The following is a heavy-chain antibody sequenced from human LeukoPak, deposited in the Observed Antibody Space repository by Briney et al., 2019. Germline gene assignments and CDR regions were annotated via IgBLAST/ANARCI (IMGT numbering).Heavy chain of an antibody. V-gene: IGHV4-59*01. CDR1: GGSISSYY. CDR3: ARGSYYYMDV. Sequence: SETLSLTCTVSGGSISSYYWSWIRHPPGKGLEWIGNIYYSGSTNYNPSLKSRVTISVDTSKNQLSVKLSSVTAADTAVYYCARGSYYYMDVWGKGTTVTISS. J-gene: IGHJ6*03. CDR2: IYYSGST.